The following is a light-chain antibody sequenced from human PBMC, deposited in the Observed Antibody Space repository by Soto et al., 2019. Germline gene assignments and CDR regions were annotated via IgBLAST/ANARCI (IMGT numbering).Light chain of an antibody. J-gene: IGLJ1*01. Sequence: QSVLTQPPSTSGTPGQRVTISCSGSNSNIGINPVNWYQQLPGTAPKLLIYISNQRPSGVPDRISGSKSGTSASLVISGLQSEDEADYSCAAWDDSLHGHVFGTGTKVTV. CDR1: NSNIGINP. CDR3: AAWDDSLHGHV. CDR2: ISN. V-gene: IGLV1-44*01.